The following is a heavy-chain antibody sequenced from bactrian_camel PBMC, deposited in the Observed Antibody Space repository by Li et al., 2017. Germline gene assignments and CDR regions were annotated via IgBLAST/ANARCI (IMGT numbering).Heavy chain of an antibody. D-gene: IGHD2*01. CDR2: IRRDGAT. J-gene: IGHJ4*01. V-gene: IGHV3S60*01. Sequence: HVQLVESGGGSVQAGGSLRLSCTASGFTFDEHDMGWYRQAPGNECELASTIRRDGATYYADSVKGRFTVSRDNAKNTVYLQMNSLQTEDTAMYYCSKAVSGCGDSDYSIDSADRGQGTQVTVS. CDR1: GFTFDEHD.